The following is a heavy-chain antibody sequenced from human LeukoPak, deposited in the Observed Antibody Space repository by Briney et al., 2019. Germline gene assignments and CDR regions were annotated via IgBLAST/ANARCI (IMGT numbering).Heavy chain of an antibody. V-gene: IGHV3-7*04. D-gene: IGHD3-10*01. J-gene: IGHJ4*02. CDR1: GFTFSSYW. CDR3: ARESGLLWFGELLFTPDY. CDR2: IKQDGSEK. Sequence: GGSLRLSCAASGFTFSSYWMSWVRQDPGKGLEWVANIKQDGSEKYYVDSVKGRFTISRDNAKNSLYLQRNSLRAEDTAVYYCARESGLLWFGELLFTPDYWGQGTLVTVSS.